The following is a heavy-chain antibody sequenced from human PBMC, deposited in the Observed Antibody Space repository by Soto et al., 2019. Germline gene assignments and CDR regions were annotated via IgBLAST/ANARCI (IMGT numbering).Heavy chain of an antibody. D-gene: IGHD3-22*01. Sequence: ASVKVSCKASGYTFTSYGISWVRQAPGQGLEWMGWISAYNGNTNYAQKLQGRVTMTTDTSTSTAYMELRSLRSDDTAVYYCARDRRLLLLNYYYGMDVWGQGTTVTVSS. J-gene: IGHJ6*02. CDR2: ISAYNGNT. CDR1: GYTFTSYG. V-gene: IGHV1-18*01. CDR3: ARDRRLLLLNYYYGMDV.